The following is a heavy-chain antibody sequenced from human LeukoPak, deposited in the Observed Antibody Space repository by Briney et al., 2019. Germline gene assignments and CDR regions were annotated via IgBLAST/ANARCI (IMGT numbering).Heavy chain of an antibody. CDR3: ARAISSGDFDY. CDR1: GFAFSNYW. CDR2: IKEDGSDK. J-gene: IGHJ4*02. Sequence: GGSLRLSCAASGFAFSNYWMTWVRQAPGKGLEWVANIKEDGSDKYYVDSVKGRFTISRDNAKNSLYLQMSSLRAEDTAVYYCARAISSGDFDYWGQGTLVTVSS. V-gene: IGHV3-7*04. D-gene: IGHD6-19*01.